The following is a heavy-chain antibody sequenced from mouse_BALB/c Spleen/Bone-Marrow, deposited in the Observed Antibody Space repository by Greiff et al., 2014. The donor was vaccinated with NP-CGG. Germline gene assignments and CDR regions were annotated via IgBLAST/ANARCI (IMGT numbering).Heavy chain of an antibody. J-gene: IGHJ4*01. Sequence: EVHLVESGGGLVKPGGSLKLSCAASGFTFSDFYMFWFRQTPEKRLEWVATISNGGTYTYYPDSVKERFTISRDNAKNNLYLQMSSLRSEDTAMYYCARSGERYGAMDYWGQGTSVTVTS. CDR3: ARSGERYGAMDY. CDR2: ISNGGTYT. V-gene: IGHV5-4*02. CDR1: GFTFSDFY. D-gene: IGHD1-1*02.